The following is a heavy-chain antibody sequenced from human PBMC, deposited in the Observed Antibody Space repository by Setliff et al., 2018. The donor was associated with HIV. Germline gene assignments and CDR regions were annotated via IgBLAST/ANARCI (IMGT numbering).Heavy chain of an antibody. CDR2: IDSSGAT. CDR3: ARRAAATTNFDY. Sequence: SETLSLTCTVAGGAITSGDFYWSWIRQSAGKRLEWIGHIDSSGATNYNPSLKSRVTISVDTSMNQFSLRLTSVTAADTAVYYCARRAAATTNFDYWGQGTLVTVSS. V-gene: IGHV4-61*09. J-gene: IGHJ4*02. D-gene: IGHD1-26*01. CDR1: GGAITSGDFY.